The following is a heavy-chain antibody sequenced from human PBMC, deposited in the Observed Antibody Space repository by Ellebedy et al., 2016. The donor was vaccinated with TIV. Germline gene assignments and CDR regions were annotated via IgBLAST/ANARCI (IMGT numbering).Heavy chain of an antibody. CDR2: ISSYNGNT. CDR3: ARGGAAAGATPDY. D-gene: IGHD6-13*01. V-gene: IGHV1-18*04. Sequence: AASVKVSCKASGYTFISYGIHWVRQAPGQGLAWVGWISSYNGNTNYAQKLQGRVTMTTDTSTSTAYMELRSLRSDDTAVYYCARGGAAAGATPDYWGQGTLVTVSS. J-gene: IGHJ4*02. CDR1: GYTFISYG.